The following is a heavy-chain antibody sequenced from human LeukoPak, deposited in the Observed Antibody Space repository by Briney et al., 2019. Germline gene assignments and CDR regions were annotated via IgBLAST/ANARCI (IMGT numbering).Heavy chain of an antibody. CDR2: IYTSGST. D-gene: IGHD2-2*01. CDR3: ARGIVVVPAGWFDP. Sequence: SETLSLTCTVSGGSISSGGYYWSWIRQPAGKGLEWIGRIYTSGSTNYNPSLKSRVTISVDTSKNQFSLKLSSVTAADTAVYHCARGIVVVPAGWFDPWGQGTLVTVSS. J-gene: IGHJ5*02. CDR1: GGSISSGGYY. V-gene: IGHV4-61*02.